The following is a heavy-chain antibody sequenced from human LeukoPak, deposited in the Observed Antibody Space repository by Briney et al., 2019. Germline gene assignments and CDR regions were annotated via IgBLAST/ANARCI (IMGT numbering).Heavy chain of an antibody. CDR1: GFTFSSYE. CDR3: ARYPDALAVAGYYYYGMDV. D-gene: IGHD6-19*01. J-gene: IGHJ6*02. CDR2: ISSSGSTI. V-gene: IGHV3-48*03. Sequence: GGSPRLSCAASGFTFSSYEMNWVRQAPGKGLEWVSYISSSGSTIYYADSVKGRFTISRDNAKNSLYLQMNSLRAEDTAVYYCARYPDALAVAGYYYYGMDVWGQGTTVTVSS.